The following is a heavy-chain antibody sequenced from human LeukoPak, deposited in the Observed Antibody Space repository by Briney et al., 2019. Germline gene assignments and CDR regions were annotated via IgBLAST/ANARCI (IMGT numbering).Heavy chain of an antibody. CDR1: GGSISSGDYY. CDR2: IYYSGST. D-gene: IGHD5-12*01. CDR3: ARYYSGYDLDY. J-gene: IGHJ4*02. Sequence: SETLSLTCTVSGGSISSGDYYWSWIRQPPGKGLEWIGYIYYSGSTYYNPSLKSRVTISVDTSKSQFSLKLSSVTAADTAVYYCARYYSGYDLDYWGQGTLVTVSS. V-gene: IGHV4-30-4*01.